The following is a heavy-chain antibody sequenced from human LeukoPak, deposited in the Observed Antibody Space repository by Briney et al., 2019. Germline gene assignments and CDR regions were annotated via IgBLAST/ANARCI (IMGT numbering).Heavy chain of an antibody. Sequence: GRSLRLSCAASGFTFDDYAMHWVRQAPGKGLEWVAGISRNSYNIAYGDSVEGRFTISRDNAKKSLSLQMDSLGTEDTAFYYCAKSRDDGTGYYYDYWGQGVLVTVAS. CDR3: AKSRDDGTGYYYDY. V-gene: IGHV3-9*01. J-gene: IGHJ4*02. CDR2: ISRNSYNI. D-gene: IGHD3-9*01. CDR1: GFTFDDYA.